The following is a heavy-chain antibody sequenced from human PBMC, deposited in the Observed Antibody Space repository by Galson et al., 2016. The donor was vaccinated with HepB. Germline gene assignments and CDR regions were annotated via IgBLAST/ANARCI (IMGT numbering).Heavy chain of an antibody. Sequence: QSGAEVKMPGESLKISCKLSGDIFTSYWIGWVRQMPGKGLEWMGVIYPGDSDTRYSPSFEDQVIISADRSNSSAYLQWRDLKTSDSCMYFCASVSTVTTNLFHHWGQGTLVSVSS. CDR1: GDIFTSYW. CDR2: IYPGDSDT. V-gene: IGHV5-51*01. D-gene: IGHD4-17*01. CDR3: ASVSTVTTNLFHH. J-gene: IGHJ4*02.